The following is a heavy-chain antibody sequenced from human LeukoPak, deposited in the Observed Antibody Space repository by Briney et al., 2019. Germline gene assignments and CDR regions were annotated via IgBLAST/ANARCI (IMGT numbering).Heavy chain of an antibody. J-gene: IGHJ4*02. V-gene: IGHV3-21*01. CDR2: ISTTTS. Sequence: KPGGSLRLSCATSGFTFSNYSLNWVRQAPGKGLEWVSSISTTTSYYADSVKGRFTISRDNSKNTLYLQMNSLRAEDTAVYYCAKDPPRYYYDSSGMDWGQGTLVTVSS. CDR3: AKDPPRYYYDSSGMD. D-gene: IGHD3-22*01. CDR1: GFTFSNYS.